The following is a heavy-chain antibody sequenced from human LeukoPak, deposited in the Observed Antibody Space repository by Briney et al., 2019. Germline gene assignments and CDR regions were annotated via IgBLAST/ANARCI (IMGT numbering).Heavy chain of an antibody. CDR3: AKGDYYDILNPIYYYYGMDV. D-gene: IGHD3-9*01. J-gene: IGHJ6*02. Sequence: GGSLRLSCAASGFAFSSYAMSWVRQAPGKWLEWVSANSGSGGSTYYADSVKGRFTISRDNSKNTLYLQMNSLRAEDTAVYYCAKGDYYDILNPIYYYYGMDVWGQGTTVTVSS. CDR1: GFAFSSYA. CDR2: NSGSGGST. V-gene: IGHV3-23*01.